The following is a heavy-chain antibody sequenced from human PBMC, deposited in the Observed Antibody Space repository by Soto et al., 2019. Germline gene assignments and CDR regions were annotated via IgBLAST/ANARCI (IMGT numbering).Heavy chain of an antibody. D-gene: IGHD3-22*01. Sequence: SVKVSCKASGGTFSSYAISWVRQAPGQGLEWMGGIIPIFGTANYAQKFQGRVTITADESTSKAYMELSSLRSEDTAVYYCASGGGKTYYYDSSGYVDAFDIWGQGTMVTAS. V-gene: IGHV1-69*13. J-gene: IGHJ3*02. CDR2: IIPIFGTA. CDR3: ASGGGKTYYYDSSGYVDAFDI. CDR1: GGTFSSYA.